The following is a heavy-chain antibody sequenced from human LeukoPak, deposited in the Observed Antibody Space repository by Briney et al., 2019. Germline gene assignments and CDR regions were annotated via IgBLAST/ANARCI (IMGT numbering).Heavy chain of an antibody. CDR2: IASANTI. V-gene: IGHV3-48*01. CDR3: ARDPHALDF. CDR1: GFSFSSYC. Sequence: GGSLRLSCTASGFSFSSYCMNWVRQAPGKGLEWVAYIASANTIHYADSARGGFAISRENAYKLLFLQLNSLRAEDWAVYYCARDPHALDFWGQGTLVTVSS. J-gene: IGHJ4*02.